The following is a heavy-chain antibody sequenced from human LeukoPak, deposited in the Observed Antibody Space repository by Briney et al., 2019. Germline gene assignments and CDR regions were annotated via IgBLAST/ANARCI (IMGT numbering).Heavy chain of an antibody. D-gene: IGHD4-17*01. J-gene: IGHJ5*02. CDR2: ITNSSSTI. Sequence: GGSLRLSCAASGFTFSNYDMNWVRQAPGKGLEWVSYITNSSSTIYYADSVKGRFTVSRDNAKHSLYLQMNSLRTEDTATYYCASGYGDAWGQGTLVTVSS. CDR3: ASGYGDA. CDR1: GFTFSNYD. V-gene: IGHV3-48*01.